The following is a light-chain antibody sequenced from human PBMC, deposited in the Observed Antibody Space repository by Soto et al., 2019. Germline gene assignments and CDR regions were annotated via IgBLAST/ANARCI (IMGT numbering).Light chain of an antibody. CDR2: KAS. CDR1: QSISFW. CDR3: QQYNSYSWT. Sequence: DIQMTQSPSTLSASVGDRVTVTCRASQSISFWLAWYQQKPGKAPKLLIYKASSLESGVPSRFSGSGSGTEFTLTISSLQPDDVATYYCQQYNSYSWTFGQGTKVEIK. V-gene: IGKV1-5*03. J-gene: IGKJ1*01.